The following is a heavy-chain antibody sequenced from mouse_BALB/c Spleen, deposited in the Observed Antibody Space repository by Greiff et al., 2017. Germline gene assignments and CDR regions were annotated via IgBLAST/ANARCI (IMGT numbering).Heavy chain of an antibody. CDR2: ISNGGGST. CDR3: ARRGIYYGYDY. D-gene: IGHD2-2*01. V-gene: IGHV5-12-2*01. J-gene: IGHJ2*01. Sequence: DVKLVESGGGLVQPGGSLKLSCAASGFTFSSYTMSWVRQTPEKRLEWVAYISNGGGSTYYPDTVKGRFTISRDNAKNTLYLQMSSLKSEDTAMYYCARRGIYYGYDYWGQGTTLTVSS. CDR1: GFTFSSYT.